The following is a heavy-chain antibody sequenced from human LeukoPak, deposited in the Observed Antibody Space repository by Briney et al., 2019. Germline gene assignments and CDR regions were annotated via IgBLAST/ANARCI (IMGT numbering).Heavy chain of an antibody. V-gene: IGHV3-30*03. Sequence: GGSLRLSCAASGFTFSSYGTHWVRQAPGKGLEWVAVISYDGSNKYYADSVKGRFTISRDNSKNTLYLQMNSLRAEDTAVYYCAVSLSSGGYFDYWGQGTLVTVSS. CDR1: GFTFSSYG. J-gene: IGHJ4*02. CDR3: AVSLSSGGYFDY. D-gene: IGHD6-19*01. CDR2: ISYDGSNK.